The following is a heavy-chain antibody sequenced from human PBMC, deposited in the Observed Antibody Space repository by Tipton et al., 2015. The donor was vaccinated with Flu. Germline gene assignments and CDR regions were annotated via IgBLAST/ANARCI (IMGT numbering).Heavy chain of an antibody. V-gene: IGHV4-59*01. D-gene: IGHD2-21*01. CDR1: GGSISSYY. J-gene: IGHJ4*02. CDR3: ARGDSLGGTFDY. Sequence: TLSLTCTVSGGSISSYYWSWIRQPPGKGLEWIGYIYYSGSTNYNPSLKSRVTISVDTSKNQFSLKLSSVTAADTAVYYCARGDSLGGTFDYWGRGTLVTVSS. CDR2: IYYSGST.